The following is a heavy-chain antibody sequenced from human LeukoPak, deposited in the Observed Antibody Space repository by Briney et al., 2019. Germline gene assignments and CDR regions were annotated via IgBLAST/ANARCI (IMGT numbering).Heavy chain of an antibody. CDR1: GFTFSSYD. CDR3: AKDYADGYYYSDY. Sequence: GGSLRLSCAASGFTFSSYDMHWVRQATGIGLEWVSAIGTAGDTYYPGSVKGRFTISRENAKNSLYLQMNSLRAGDTAVYYCAKDYADGYYYSDYWGQGTLVTVSS. D-gene: IGHD5-18*01. V-gene: IGHV3-13*01. CDR2: IGTAGDT. J-gene: IGHJ4*02.